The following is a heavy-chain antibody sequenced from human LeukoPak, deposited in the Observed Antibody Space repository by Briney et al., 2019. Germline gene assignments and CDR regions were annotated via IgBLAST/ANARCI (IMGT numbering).Heavy chain of an antibody. CDR1: GFTFSSYA. J-gene: IGHJ4*02. Sequence: PGGSLRLSCVASGFTFSSYAMHWVRQAPGKGLEYVSAISSNGGSTYYANSVKGRFTISRDNSKNTLYLQMGSLRAEDMAVYYCARVEDGYNDYWGQGTLVTVSS. CDR2: ISSNGGST. D-gene: IGHD5-24*01. CDR3: ARVEDGYNDY. V-gene: IGHV3-64*01.